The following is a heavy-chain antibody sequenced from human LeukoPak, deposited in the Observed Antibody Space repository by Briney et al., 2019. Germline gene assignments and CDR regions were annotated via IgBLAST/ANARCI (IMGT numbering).Heavy chain of an antibody. D-gene: IGHD3-10*01. CDR1: GFTFTSYW. Sequence: PGGSLRLSCAASGFTFTSYWMTWVRQAPGKGLEWLTNINEDGSEKYYVDSVKGRFTISRDNAKNSLYLQMNSLRAEDTAVYYCARGSHYDSGILLYRGQGTLVTVSS. CDR2: INEDGSEK. CDR3: ARGSHYDSGILLY. J-gene: IGHJ4*02. V-gene: IGHV3-7*01.